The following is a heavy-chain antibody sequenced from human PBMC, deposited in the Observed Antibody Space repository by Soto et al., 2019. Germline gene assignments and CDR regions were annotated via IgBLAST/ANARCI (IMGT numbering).Heavy chain of an antibody. CDR1: GLTVSTNP. V-gene: IGHV3-66*01. J-gene: IGHJ4*02. CDR3: ARDGSGH. CDR2: IYTGGGT. Sequence: EVQLVESGGGLVQPGGSLRLSCAASGLTVSTNPMSWVRQAPGKGLEWVSVIYTGGGTHYADSVKGRITISRDNSKNTVNLQTNSLRPEDTAVYYWARDGSGHWGQGTLVTVSS.